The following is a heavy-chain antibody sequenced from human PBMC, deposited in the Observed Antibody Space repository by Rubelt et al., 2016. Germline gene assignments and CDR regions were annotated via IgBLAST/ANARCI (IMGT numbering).Heavy chain of an antibody. CDR3: ARGRNGGFGYDP. J-gene: IGHJ5*02. V-gene: IGHV3-48*03. D-gene: IGHD3-16*01. Sequence: EVQLVESGGGLVQPGGSLRLSCAASGFTFSSYEMNWVRQAPGKGLEWVSYISSSGSTIYYADSGKDRFTISGDNAKNSLYLQMNSLGAEDTAVYYCARGRNGGFGYDPWGQGTLVTVSS. CDR1: GFTFSSYE. CDR2: ISSSGSTI.